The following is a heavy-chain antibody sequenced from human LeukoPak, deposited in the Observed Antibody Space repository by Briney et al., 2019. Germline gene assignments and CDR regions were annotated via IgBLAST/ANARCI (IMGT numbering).Heavy chain of an antibody. CDR2: IKEDGSEK. V-gene: IGHV3-7*01. D-gene: IGHD1-26*01. Sequence: GGSLRLSCAASGFTFSTYWMSWFRQPPGKGLEWVANIKEDGSEKYYADSVKGRFTISRDNAKNSLYLQMNSLRAEDTAVYYCARDDGELSAFDIWGQGTMVTVSS. CDR1: GFTFSTYW. J-gene: IGHJ3*02. CDR3: ARDDGELSAFDI.